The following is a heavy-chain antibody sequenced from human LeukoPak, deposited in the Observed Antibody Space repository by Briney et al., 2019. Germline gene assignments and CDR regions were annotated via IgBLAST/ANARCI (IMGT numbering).Heavy chain of an antibody. V-gene: IGHV4-31*03. D-gene: IGHD3-10*01. CDR3: ARNNIWFGELLYYFDY. J-gene: IGHJ4*02. Sequence: SQTLSLTCTVSGGSISSGGYYWSWIRQHPGKGLEWIGYIYYSGSTYYNPSLKSRVTISVDTSKNQFSLKLSSVTAADTAVYYCARNNIWFGELLYYFDYWGQGTLVTVSS. CDR1: GGSISSGGYY. CDR2: IYYSGST.